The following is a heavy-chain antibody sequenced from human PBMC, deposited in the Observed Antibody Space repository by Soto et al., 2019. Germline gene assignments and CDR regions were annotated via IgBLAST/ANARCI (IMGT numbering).Heavy chain of an antibody. Sequence: QVQLVQSGAEVKKPGSSVKVSCKASGGTFSSYTISWVRQAPGQGLEWMGRIIPILGIANYAQKFQGRVTINADKSTSTAYMELSSLRSEDTAVYYCARDDITGTEGNAFDIWGQGTMVTVSS. CDR1: GGTFSSYT. D-gene: IGHD1-7*01. CDR3: ARDDITGTEGNAFDI. CDR2: IIPILGIA. V-gene: IGHV1-69*08. J-gene: IGHJ3*02.